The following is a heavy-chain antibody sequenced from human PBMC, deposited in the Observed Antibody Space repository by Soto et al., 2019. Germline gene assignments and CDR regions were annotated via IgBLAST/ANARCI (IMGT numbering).Heavy chain of an antibody. CDR3: ARDPLRLVHYFAY. Sequence: GGSLRLSCAASGFTFSSYSMNWVRQAPGKGLEWVSSISSSSSYIYYADSVKGRFTISRDNAKNSLYLQMNSLRAEDTAVYYWARDPLRLVHYFAYWGQGTLVTVSS. CDR1: GFTFSSYS. CDR2: ISSSSSYI. J-gene: IGHJ4*02. V-gene: IGHV3-21*01. D-gene: IGHD2-21*01.